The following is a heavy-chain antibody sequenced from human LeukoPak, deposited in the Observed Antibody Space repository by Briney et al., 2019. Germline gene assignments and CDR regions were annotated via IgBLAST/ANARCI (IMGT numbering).Heavy chain of an antibody. CDR3: ARRSSGWCFDY. V-gene: IGHV4-39*01. J-gene: IGHJ4*02. CDR2: IYYSGST. Sequence: PSETLSLTCTVSGGSISSSSYYWGWIRQPPGKGLEWIGNIYYSGSTYYNPSLKSRVTISVDTSKNQFSLKLSSVTAADSAVYFCARRSSGWCFDYWGQGTLVTVSS. D-gene: IGHD6-19*01. CDR1: GGSISSSSYY.